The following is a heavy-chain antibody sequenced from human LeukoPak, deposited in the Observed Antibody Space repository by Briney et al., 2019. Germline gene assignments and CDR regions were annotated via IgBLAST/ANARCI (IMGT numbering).Heavy chain of an antibody. CDR2: ISSRSSTI. D-gene: IGHD6-13*01. Sequence: GGSLRLSCAASGFTFRSYSMNWVRQAPGKGLEWVSFISSRSSTIYYADSVKGRFTISRDNSKNTLYLQMNSLRAEDTAVYYCARGGPAAGRFDYWGQGTLVTVSS. V-gene: IGHV3-48*01. J-gene: IGHJ4*02. CDR3: ARGGPAAGRFDY. CDR1: GFTFRSYS.